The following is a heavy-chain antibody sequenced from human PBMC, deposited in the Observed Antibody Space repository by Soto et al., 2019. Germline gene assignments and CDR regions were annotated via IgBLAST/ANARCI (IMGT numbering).Heavy chain of an antibody. CDR3: ARDMYSSDYFVKWFEP. CDR2: ISHDGINK. CDR1: GFSFSSYA. V-gene: IGHV3-30-3*01. Sequence: QVRLVESGGGVVQPGRSLRLSCTASGFSFSSYAMYWFRQPPGKGLEWVAVISHDGINKHYAYSVKGRVTVSRDNSNPSLDLQLNSLRGEDTAMYCCARDMYSSDYFVKWFEPWGQGTLVTVSS. D-gene: IGHD6-19*01. J-gene: IGHJ5*02.